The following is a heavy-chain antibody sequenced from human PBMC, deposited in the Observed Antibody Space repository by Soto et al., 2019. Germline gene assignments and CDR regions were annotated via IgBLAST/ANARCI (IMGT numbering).Heavy chain of an antibody. Sequence: VKASCKASCFTFTSFAVRWVRQDCGRSLEWIGWIVVGSGNTNYAQKFQERVTITRDMSTSTAYMELSSLRSEDTAVYYCSAARLRYFDWFHDYWGQGTLVTVSS. CDR2: IVVGSGNT. J-gene: IGHJ4*02. V-gene: IGHV1-58*01. CDR1: CFTFTSFA. D-gene: IGHD3-9*01. CDR3: SAARLRYFDWFHDY.